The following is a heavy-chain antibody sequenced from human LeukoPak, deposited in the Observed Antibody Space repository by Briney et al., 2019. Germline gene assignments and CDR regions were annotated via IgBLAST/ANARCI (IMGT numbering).Heavy chain of an antibody. D-gene: IGHD3-3*02. V-gene: IGHV3-7*01. CDR2: INHDGSDK. CDR1: GFTFNNYW. J-gene: IGHJ4*02. CDR3: ARIGTSSFFY. Sequence: PGGSLRLSCAASGFTFNNYWMSWVRQAPGKGLEWVADINHDGSDKYYVDSLKGRFTISRDNAKNSLYLQMNSLRADDTAVYYCARIGTSSFFYWGQGTLVTVSS.